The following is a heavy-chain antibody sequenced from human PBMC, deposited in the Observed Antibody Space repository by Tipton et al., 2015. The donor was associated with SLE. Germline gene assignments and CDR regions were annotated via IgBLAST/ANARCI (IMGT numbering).Heavy chain of an antibody. Sequence: SLRLSCAASGFTFSSYAMSWVRQAPGKGLEWVSAISGSGGSTYYADSVKGRFTISRDNSKNTLYPQMNSLRAEDTAVYYCAKGPGDYDFWSGSGFDYWGQGTLVTVSS. CDR2: ISGSGGST. CDR3: AKGPGDYDFWSGSGFDY. CDR1: GFTFSSYA. V-gene: IGHV3-23*01. D-gene: IGHD3-3*01. J-gene: IGHJ4*02.